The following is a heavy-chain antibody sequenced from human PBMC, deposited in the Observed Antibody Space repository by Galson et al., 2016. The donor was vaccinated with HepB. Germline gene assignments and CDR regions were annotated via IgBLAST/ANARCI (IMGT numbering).Heavy chain of an antibody. V-gene: IGHV3-49*04. CDR1: GFTFGDYA. J-gene: IGHJ4*02. Sequence: SLRLSCAASGFTFGDYAMSWVRQAPGKGLEWVGFIRIKAYGETTEYAASVKGRFTISRDDSKSIAYLQMSSLRTEDTALYYCTRAGNDYSNYGAFDYWGQGTLVTVSS. CDR3: TRAGNDYSNYGAFDY. D-gene: IGHD4-11*01. CDR2: IRIKAYGETT.